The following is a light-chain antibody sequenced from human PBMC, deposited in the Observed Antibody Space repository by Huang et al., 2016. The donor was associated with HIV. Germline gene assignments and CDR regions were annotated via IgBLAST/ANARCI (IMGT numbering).Light chain of an antibody. CDR1: QSIDTY. V-gene: IGKV3-11*01. CDR3: QQRSKWPLT. Sequence: EIVLTQSPVTLSLSPGDRATLSCRASQSIDTYLAWYQQKSGQAPRLLIYDASNRAAGVPARFIASGSETDFTLTIDSLDPDDFAIYHCQQRSKWPLTFGGGTKVEMK. CDR2: DAS. J-gene: IGKJ4*01.